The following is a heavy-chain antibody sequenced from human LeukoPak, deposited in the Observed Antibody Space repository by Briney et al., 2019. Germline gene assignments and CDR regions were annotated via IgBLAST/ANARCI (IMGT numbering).Heavy chain of an antibody. V-gene: IGHV3-48*03. J-gene: IGHJ6*02. CDR2: ISSSGSTI. Sequence: PGGSLRLSCAASGFTFSSYEMNWVRQAPGKGLECVSYISSSGSTIYYADSMKGRFTISRDNAKNSLYLQMNSLRAEDTAVYYCARDGVTMVRGVSPVMDVWGQGTTVTVSS. D-gene: IGHD3-10*01. CDR3: ARDGVTMVRGVSPVMDV. CDR1: GFTFSSYE.